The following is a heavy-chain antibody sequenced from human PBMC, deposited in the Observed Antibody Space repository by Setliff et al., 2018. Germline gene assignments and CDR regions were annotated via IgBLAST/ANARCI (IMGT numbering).Heavy chain of an antibody. CDR3: ARGRHPPWSGYPYYYMDV. J-gene: IGHJ6*03. V-gene: IGHV1-18*01. CDR2: ISAYNGST. Sequence: ASVKVSCKASGYTFTSYGISWVRQAPGQGLEWMGWISAYNGSTNYAQKLQGRVTMTTDKSTSTAYMELSSLRSEDTAVYYCARGRHPPWSGYPYYYMDVWGKGTTVTVS. CDR1: GYTFTSYG. D-gene: IGHD3-3*01.